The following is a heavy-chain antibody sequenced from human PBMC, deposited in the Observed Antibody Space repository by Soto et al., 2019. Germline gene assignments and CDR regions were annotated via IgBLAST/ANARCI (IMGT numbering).Heavy chain of an antibody. V-gene: IGHV3-48*03. CDR1: GFTFSSYE. CDR3: ARPSGSSGYFDY. CDR2: ISSSGSTI. J-gene: IGHJ4*02. Sequence: GGSLRLSCAASGFTFSSYEMNWVRQAPGKGLEWVSYISSSGSTIYYADSVKGRFTISRDNAKNSLYLQMNSLRAEDTAVYYCARPSGSSGYFDYWGQGTLVTVSS. D-gene: IGHD1-26*01.